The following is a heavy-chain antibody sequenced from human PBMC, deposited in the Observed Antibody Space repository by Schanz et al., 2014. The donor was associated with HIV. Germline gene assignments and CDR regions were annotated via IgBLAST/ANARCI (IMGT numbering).Heavy chain of an antibody. CDR2: IKQDGSEK. V-gene: IGHV3-7*01. Sequence: EVQVVESGGGLVKPGGSLRLSCAASGFTFRTYWMSWVRLAPGKGLEWVASIKQDGSEKYYVDSVKGRFTISRDNPKTSLYLQMSSLRAEDTAVYYCAREGATGYITYWGQGTLVTVSS. J-gene: IGHJ4*02. CDR3: AREGATGYITY. CDR1: GFTFRTYW. D-gene: IGHD5-18*01.